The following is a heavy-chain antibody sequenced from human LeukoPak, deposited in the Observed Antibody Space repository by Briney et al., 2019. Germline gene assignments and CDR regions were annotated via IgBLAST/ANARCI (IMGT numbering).Heavy chain of an antibody. Sequence: SETLSLTCTVSGGSISSGDYYWSWIRQPPGKGLEWIGYIYYSGSTYYNPSLKSRVTISVDTSKNQFSLKLSPVTAADTAVYYCASSEIRYFDWAPGDWFDPWGQGTLVTVSS. D-gene: IGHD3-9*01. V-gene: IGHV4-30-4*08. CDR1: GGSISSGDYY. J-gene: IGHJ5*02. CDR3: ASSEIRYFDWAPGDWFDP. CDR2: IYYSGST.